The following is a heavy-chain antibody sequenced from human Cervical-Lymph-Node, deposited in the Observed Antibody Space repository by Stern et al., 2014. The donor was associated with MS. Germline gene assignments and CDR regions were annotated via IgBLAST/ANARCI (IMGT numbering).Heavy chain of an antibody. D-gene: IGHD2-21*01. V-gene: IGHV5-51*03. J-gene: IGHJ4*02. CDR2: IYPGDSDI. CDR3: ARWSVACDY. Sequence: VQLVQSGAELKKPGESLKISCKTSGYNFINYWIAWVRQVPGKGLEWIGIIYPGDSDIRYSPSFQGHVNMSVDKSITTAYLEWNSLKASDTAMYYCARWSVACDYWGQGALITVSS. CDR1: GYNFINYW.